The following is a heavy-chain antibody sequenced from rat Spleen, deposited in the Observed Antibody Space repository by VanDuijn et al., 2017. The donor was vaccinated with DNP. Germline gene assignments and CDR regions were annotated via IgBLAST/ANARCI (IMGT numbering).Heavy chain of an antibody. D-gene: IGHD3-1*01. CDR1: GFTFSDYY. CDR2: ISYEGSST. V-gene: IGHV5-22*01. CDR3: ARGSTSIYWYFDF. Sequence: EVQLVESGGDLMQPGRSLILSCAASGFTFSDYYMAWVRQAPKKGLEWVASISYEGSSTYYGDSVKGRFTISRDNAKSTLYLQMNSLRSEDTATYYCARGSTSIYWYFDFWGPGTMVTVSS. J-gene: IGHJ1*01.